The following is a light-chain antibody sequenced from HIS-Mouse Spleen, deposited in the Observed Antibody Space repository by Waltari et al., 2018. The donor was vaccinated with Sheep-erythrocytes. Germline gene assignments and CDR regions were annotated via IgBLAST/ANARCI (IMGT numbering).Light chain of an antibody. CDR3: SSYTSSSTLV. J-gene: IGLJ1*01. CDR2: DVS. V-gene: IGLV2-14*03. Sequence: QSALTQPASVSGSPGQSIPISCTGTSSDVGGYTYVAWNQQQPGKAPKPMIYDVSNRPSGVSNRFSGSKSGNTASLTISGLQAEDEADYYCSSYTSSSTLVFGTGTKVTVL. CDR1: SSDVGGYTY.